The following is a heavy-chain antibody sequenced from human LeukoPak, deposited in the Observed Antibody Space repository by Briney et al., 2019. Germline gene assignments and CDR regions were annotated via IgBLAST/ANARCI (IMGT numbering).Heavy chain of an antibody. CDR3: AREAYGSGSYWSPNWFDP. J-gene: IGHJ5*02. CDR2: IKQDGSEK. V-gene: IGHV3-7*03. Sequence: GGSLRLSCAASGFTFSSYWMSWVRQAPGRGLEWVANIKQDGSEKYYVDSVKGRFTISRDNAKNSLYLQMNSLRAEGTAVYYCAREAYGSGSYWSPNWFDPWGQGTLVTVSS. CDR1: GFTFSSYW. D-gene: IGHD3-10*01.